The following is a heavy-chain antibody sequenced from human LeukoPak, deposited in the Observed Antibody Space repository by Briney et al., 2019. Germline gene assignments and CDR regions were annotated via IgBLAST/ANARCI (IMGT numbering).Heavy chain of an antibody. V-gene: IGHV1-2*02. CDR1: GYTFTGYY. CDR2: INPNGGGT. J-gene: IGHJ4*02. CDR3: ARSSGYSYMYYFDY. D-gene: IGHD5-18*01. Sequence: ASVKVSCKASGYTFTGYYMNWVRQAPGQGLEWMGWINPNGGGTNYAQKFQGRVTMTRDTTISAAYMELTSLRSDDTAVYYCARSSGYSYMYYFDYWGQGTLVTVSS.